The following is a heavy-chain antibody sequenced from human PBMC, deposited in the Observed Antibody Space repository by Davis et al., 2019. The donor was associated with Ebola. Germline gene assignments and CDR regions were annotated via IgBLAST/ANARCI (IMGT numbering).Heavy chain of an antibody. V-gene: IGHV1-18*01. Sequence: ASVKVSCKASGYTFTNFGITWVRQAPGQGLEWMGWVSGNNGKTDYAQKFQGRVTMTTDTSTSTAYMELRSLTSDDTAVYYCARDIGVAVSGVMKDAFDIWGQGTVVTVSS. CDR2: VSGNNGKT. CDR3: ARDIGVAVSGVMKDAFDI. CDR1: GYTFTNFG. D-gene: IGHD2-2*01. J-gene: IGHJ3*02.